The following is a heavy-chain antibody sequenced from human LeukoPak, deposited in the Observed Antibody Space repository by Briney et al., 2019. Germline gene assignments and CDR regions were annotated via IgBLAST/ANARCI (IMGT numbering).Heavy chain of an antibody. CDR3: VRYCIHISCQPYGMDV. D-gene: IGHD2-15*01. CDR1: GFTFSDYW. CDR2: VNSDKTTT. J-gene: IGHJ6*04. Sequence: GGSLRLSCAAYGFTFSDYWMQWVRQAPGKGLVWVSHVNSDKTTTKYADYVKGRFTISRDNAQNTLFLQMNSLRAEDTAVYYCVRYCIHISCQPYGMDVWGKGTTVTVSS. V-gene: IGHV3-74*01.